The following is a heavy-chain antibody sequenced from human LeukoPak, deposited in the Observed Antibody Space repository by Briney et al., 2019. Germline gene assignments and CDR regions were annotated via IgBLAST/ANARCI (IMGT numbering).Heavy chain of an antibody. CDR3: AKGPKQLVFDRGYYFDD. CDR2: IRYDGSNK. Sequence: GGSLRLSCAASGFTFSSYGMHWVRQAPGKGLEWVAFIRYDGSNKYYADSVKGRFTISRDNSKNTLYLQMNSLRIEDTAVFYCAKGPKQLVFDRGYYFDDWGQGTLVTVSS. V-gene: IGHV3-30*02. J-gene: IGHJ4*02. CDR1: GFTFSSYG. D-gene: IGHD6-13*01.